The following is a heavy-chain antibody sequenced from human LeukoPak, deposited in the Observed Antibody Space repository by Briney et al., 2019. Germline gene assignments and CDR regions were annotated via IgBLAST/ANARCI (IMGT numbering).Heavy chain of an antibody. J-gene: IGHJ6*02. V-gene: IGHV3-9*01. D-gene: IGHD2-15*01. CDR3: AKGRGGPPVYGMDV. CDR1: GFTFDDYA. CDR2: ISWNSGFI. Sequence: GGSLRLSCAASGFTFDDYAMHWVRQAPGMGLEWVSGISWNSGFIGYADSVKGRFTISRDNAKNSLYLQMNSLRAEDTALYYCAKGRGGPPVYGMDVWGQGTTVTVSS.